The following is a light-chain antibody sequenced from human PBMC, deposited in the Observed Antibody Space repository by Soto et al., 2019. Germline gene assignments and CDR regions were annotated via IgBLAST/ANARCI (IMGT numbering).Light chain of an antibody. Sequence: EIVLTQSPATLSLSPGERATLSCRASQSVSSYLAWYQQKPGQAPRLLIYDASNRAAGIPARFGASWSGTDFSRTISSLEPEDFAVYYCQHRSNWLTFGGGTKVEIK. J-gene: IGKJ4*01. CDR2: DAS. CDR1: QSVSSY. CDR3: QHRSNWLT. V-gene: IGKV3-11*01.